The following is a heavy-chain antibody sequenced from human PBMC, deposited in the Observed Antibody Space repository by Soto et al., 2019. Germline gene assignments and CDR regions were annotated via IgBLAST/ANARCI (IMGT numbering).Heavy chain of an antibody. Sequence: SETRSLPWPFSGFSLSSTRYYWGWFRQPPGKGLEWIGTIYYGGSSYSNPSLKSRVTISLDTSKNQFSLTLTSVTAADTAVYYCARHGSYWGQGTLVNV. CDR1: GFSLSSTRYY. J-gene: IGHJ4*02. V-gene: IGHV4-39*01. CDR2: IYYGGSS. CDR3: ARHGSY.